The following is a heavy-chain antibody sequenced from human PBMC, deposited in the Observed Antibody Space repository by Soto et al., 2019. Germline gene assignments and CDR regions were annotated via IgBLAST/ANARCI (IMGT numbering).Heavy chain of an antibody. J-gene: IGHJ4*02. D-gene: IGHD3-10*02. Sequence: GGSLRLSCVASGFSLRSDAVGWVRQTPEKGLEWVSSISDSGANSSYADLVKGRFTLSRDNTRNTLFLPMDSLRVEYTAVYYCAKGKYYYVGGGNPPVGYWGQGTVVTVSS. CDR3: AKGKYYYVGGGNPPVGY. CDR2: ISDSGANS. CDR1: GFSLRSDA. V-gene: IGHV3-23*01.